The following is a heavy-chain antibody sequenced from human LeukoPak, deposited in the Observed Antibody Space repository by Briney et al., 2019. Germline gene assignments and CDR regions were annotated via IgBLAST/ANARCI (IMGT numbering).Heavy chain of an antibody. V-gene: IGHV3-21*01. CDR2: ISSSSSYI. Sequence: GGSLRLSCAASGFTFSSYSMNWVRQAPGKGLEWVSSISSSSSYIYYADSVKGRFTISRDNAKNSLYLQMNSLRAEDTAVYYCARDLGGIAVAGKLDSWGQGTLVSVSS. J-gene: IGHJ4*02. CDR3: ARDLGGIAVAGKLDS. CDR1: GFTFSSYS. D-gene: IGHD6-19*01.